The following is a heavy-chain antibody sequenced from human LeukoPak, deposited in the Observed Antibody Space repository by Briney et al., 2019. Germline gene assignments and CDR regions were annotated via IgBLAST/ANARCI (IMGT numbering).Heavy chain of an antibody. Sequence: GGSLRLSCAASGFTFTNYAMNWVRQAPGKGLEWVSNINQDGSEKYYVDSVKGRFTISRDNAKNSLYLQMSSLRAEDTALYYCASRSSVTASGPGWGQGTLVTVSS. D-gene: IGHD2-21*02. CDR3: ASRSSVTASGPG. J-gene: IGHJ4*02. CDR1: GFTFTNYA. CDR2: INQDGSEK. V-gene: IGHV3-7*01.